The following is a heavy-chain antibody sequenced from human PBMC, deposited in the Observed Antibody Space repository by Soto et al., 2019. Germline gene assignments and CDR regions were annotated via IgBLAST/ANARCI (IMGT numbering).Heavy chain of an antibody. D-gene: IGHD2-2*02. CDR1: GFTFSSYS. CDR3: ARGDIVVVPAAITSVHYYYYYGLDV. J-gene: IGHJ6*02. Sequence: PGGSLRLSCAASGFTFSSYSMNWVRQAPGKGLEWVSSISSSSSYIYYADSVKGRFTISRDNAKNSLYLQMNSLRAEETAVYYCARGDIVVVPAAITSVHYYYYYGLDVWGQGTTVTVSS. CDR2: ISSSSSYI. V-gene: IGHV3-21*01.